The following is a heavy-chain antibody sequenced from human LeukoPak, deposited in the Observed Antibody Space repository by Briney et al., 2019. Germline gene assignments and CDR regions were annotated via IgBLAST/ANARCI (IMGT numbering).Heavy chain of an antibody. CDR1: GFTFSSYW. V-gene: IGHV3-74*01. D-gene: IGHD7-27*01. CDR2: INSDGSST. Sequence: GGSLRLSCAASGFTFSSYWMHWVRQAPGKGLVWVSRINSDGSSTSYADSVKGRFTISRDNAKNSLYLQMNSLRAEDTAVYYCARVGLGIGVAVDYWGQGTLVTVSS. CDR3: ARVGLGIGVAVDY. J-gene: IGHJ4*02.